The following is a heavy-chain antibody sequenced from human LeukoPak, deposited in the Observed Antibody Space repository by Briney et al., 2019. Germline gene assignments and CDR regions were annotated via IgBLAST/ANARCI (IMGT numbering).Heavy chain of an antibody. J-gene: IGHJ4*02. CDR3: TTFTMVAAADY. Sequence: PGGSLRLSCAASGFTFSNAWMSWVRQAPGKGLEWVGRIKTKTDGGTTVYAAPVKGRFTISRDDSKNTLYLQMNSLKTEDTAVYYCTTFTMVAAADYWGQGTLVTVSS. CDR1: GFTFSNAW. D-gene: IGHD2-15*01. V-gene: IGHV3-15*01. CDR2: IKTKTDGGTT.